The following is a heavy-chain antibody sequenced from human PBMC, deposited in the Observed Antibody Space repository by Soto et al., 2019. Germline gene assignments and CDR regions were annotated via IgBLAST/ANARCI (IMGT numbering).Heavy chain of an antibody. Sequence: GSLRLSCAASGFTFSSYAMSWVRQAPGKGLEWVSAISGSGGSTYYADSVKGRFTISRDNSKNTLYLQMNSLRAEDTAVYYCAKDLGSGYGMDVWGQGTTVTVSS. CDR3: AKDLGSGYGMDV. CDR2: ISGSGGST. CDR1: GFTFSSYA. V-gene: IGHV3-23*01. J-gene: IGHJ6*02. D-gene: IGHD3-16*01.